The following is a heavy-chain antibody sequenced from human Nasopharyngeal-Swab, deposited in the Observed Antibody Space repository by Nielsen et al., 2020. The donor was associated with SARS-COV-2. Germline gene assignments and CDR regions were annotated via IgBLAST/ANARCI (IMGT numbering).Heavy chain of an antibody. D-gene: IGHD3-22*01. J-gene: IGHJ4*02. Sequence: ETLSLTCAVYGGSFSGYYWNWVRQAPGKGLEWVSSISSSSTYIYYADSVKGRFTISRDNAKNSLYLQMNSLRAEDTAVYYCARERTDYYDSSGHSIDYWGQGTLVTVSS. CDR2: ISSSSTYI. CDR3: ARERTDYYDSSGHSIDY. V-gene: IGHV3-21*01. CDR1: GGSFSGYY.